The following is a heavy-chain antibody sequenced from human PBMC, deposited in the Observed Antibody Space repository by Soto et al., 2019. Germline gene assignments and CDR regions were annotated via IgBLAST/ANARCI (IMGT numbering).Heavy chain of an antibody. CDR2: ISGSGGST. Sequence: GGSLRLSCTGSGFSSGDYAMSWVRQAPGKGLEWVSAISGSGGSTYYADSVKGRFTISRDNSKNTLYLQMNSLRAEDTAVYYCAKELYDYVWGSYRNNWFDPWGQGTLVTVSS. V-gene: IGHV3-23*01. J-gene: IGHJ5*02. CDR1: GFSSGDYA. CDR3: AKELYDYVWGSYRNNWFDP. D-gene: IGHD3-16*02.